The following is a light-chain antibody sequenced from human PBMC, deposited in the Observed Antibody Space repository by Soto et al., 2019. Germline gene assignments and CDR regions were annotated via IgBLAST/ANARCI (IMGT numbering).Light chain of an antibody. J-gene: IGKJ1*01. CDR1: QSIGTW. CDR2: DAS. V-gene: IGKV1-5*01. Sequence: DIQMTQSPSTLSASVGDRVTITCRASQSIGTWLAWYQHKPGRAPKLLIYDASTLEGGVPSRFSGSRSGTEFTFTISSLQPDDFATYYCQQHNSYSRAFGQGTKVDIK. CDR3: QQHNSYSRA.